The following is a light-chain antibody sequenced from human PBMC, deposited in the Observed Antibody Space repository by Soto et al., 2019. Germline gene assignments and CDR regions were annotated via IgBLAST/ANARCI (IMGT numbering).Light chain of an antibody. CDR2: RAS. CDR1: QSVTTF. Sequence: DIQMTQSPSSLSASVGDRVTITCRTSQSVTTFLNWYQQKPGEAPKLLIYRASTVQNGVPSRFTGSGYGADFALTISSLQPEEFATYYCQQSYNSPRTFGQGTKV. J-gene: IGKJ1*01. CDR3: QQSYNSPRT. V-gene: IGKV1-39*01.